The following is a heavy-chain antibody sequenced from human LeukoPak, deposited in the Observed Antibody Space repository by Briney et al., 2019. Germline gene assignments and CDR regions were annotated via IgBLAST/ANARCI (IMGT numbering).Heavy chain of an antibody. D-gene: IGHD4-17*01. CDR3: ARAGGSTVSHSDY. V-gene: IGHV3-53*01. CDR2: IHNDGNT. CDR1: GFVVSSNY. J-gene: IGHJ4*02. Sequence: GGSLRLSCAASGFVVSSNYMNWVRQAPGKGLEWVSFIHNDGNTFYADSVKGRFTISKDNSKNTVYLQMNSLRAEDTAVYYCARAGGSTVSHSDYWGQGTLVTVSS.